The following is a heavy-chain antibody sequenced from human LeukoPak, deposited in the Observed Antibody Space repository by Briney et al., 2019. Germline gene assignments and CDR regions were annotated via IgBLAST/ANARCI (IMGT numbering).Heavy chain of an antibody. CDR2: INPNSGGT. J-gene: IGHJ4*02. V-gene: IGHV1-2*02. CDR1: GYTFTGYY. Sequence: EASVKVSCKASGYTFTGYYMHWVRQAPGQGLEWMGWINPNSGGTNYAQKFQGRVTMTRDTSISTAYMELSRLRSDDTAVYYCARDLYYDNNETNDYWGQGTLVTVSS. CDR3: ARDLYYDNNETNDY. D-gene: IGHD3-22*01.